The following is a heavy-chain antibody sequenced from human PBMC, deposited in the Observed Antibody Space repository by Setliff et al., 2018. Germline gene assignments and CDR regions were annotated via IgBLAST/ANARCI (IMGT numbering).Heavy chain of an antibody. CDR1: GFTFSSYW. CDR3: ARDSSGSYYNVYYYYYYYMDV. V-gene: IGHV3-7*01. Sequence: GGSLRLSCAASGFTFSSYWMSWVRQAPGKGLEWVANINQDGSEKYYVDSVRGRFTISRDNAKNSLYLQMNSLRADDAAVYFCARDSSGSYYNVYYYYYYYMDVWGKGTTVTVSS. J-gene: IGHJ6*03. CDR2: INQDGSEK. D-gene: IGHD3-10*01.